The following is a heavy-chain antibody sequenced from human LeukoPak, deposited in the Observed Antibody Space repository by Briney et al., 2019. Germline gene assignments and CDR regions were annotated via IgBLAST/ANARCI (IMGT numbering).Heavy chain of an antibody. J-gene: IGHJ4*02. CDR2: IYPGDSET. Sequence: GESLKISCKGSGYSFTNYWIGWVRPMPGKGLEWMGIIYPGDSETRYSPSFQGQVTISADKSVSTAYLQWSSLKASDTAMYYCAKISLAGDYFDYWGQGTLIAVSS. CDR3: AKISLAGDYFDY. CDR1: GYSFTNYW. V-gene: IGHV5-51*01. D-gene: IGHD6-19*01.